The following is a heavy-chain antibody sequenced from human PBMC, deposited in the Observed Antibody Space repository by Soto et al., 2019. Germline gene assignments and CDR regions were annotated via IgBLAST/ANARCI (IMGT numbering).Heavy chain of an antibody. CDR1: GGSFSGYY. Sequence: QVQLQQWGAGLLKPSETLSLTCAVYGGSFSGYYWSWIRQPPGKGLEWIGEINHSGSTNYNPSLNSRVTISVDTSKNQFSLKLSSVTAADTAVYYCARALHRAARLDYWGQGTLVTVAS. J-gene: IGHJ4*02. V-gene: IGHV4-34*01. CDR2: INHSGST. CDR3: ARALHRAARLDY. D-gene: IGHD6-6*01.